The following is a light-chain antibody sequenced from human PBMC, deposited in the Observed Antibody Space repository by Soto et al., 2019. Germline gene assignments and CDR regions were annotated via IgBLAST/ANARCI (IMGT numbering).Light chain of an antibody. CDR1: QSISSW. Sequence: DIQMTQSPSTLSASVGDRVTITCRASQSISSWLAWYQQRPGKAPKLLIYKASSLESGVPSRFIGSGSGTEFTLTISSLQPDDVATYYCQQYSGYSRAFGQGTKVEIK. CDR3: QQYSGYSRA. V-gene: IGKV1-5*03. J-gene: IGKJ1*01. CDR2: KAS.